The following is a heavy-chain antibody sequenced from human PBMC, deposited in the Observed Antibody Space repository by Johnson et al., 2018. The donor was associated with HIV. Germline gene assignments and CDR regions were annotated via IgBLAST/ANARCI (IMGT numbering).Heavy chain of an antibody. J-gene: IGHJ3*02. D-gene: IGHD5-24*01. CDR2: IYSGGST. CDR3: ARACRDGYTCDAFEI. V-gene: IGHV3-53*01. CDR1: GFTVSRNY. Sequence: VQLVESGGGLIQPGGSLRLSCAASGFTVSRNYMNWVRHAPGKGLEWVSVIYSGGSTYYADSVKGRFTISRDNSKNTLYLQMNSLRAEDTAVYYCARACRDGYTCDAFEIWGQGTMVTVSS.